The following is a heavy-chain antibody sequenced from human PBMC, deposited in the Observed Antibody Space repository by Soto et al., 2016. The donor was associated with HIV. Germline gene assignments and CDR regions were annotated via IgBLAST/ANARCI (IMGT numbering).Heavy chain of an antibody. CDR3: AREDPLLVRGVTSDY. CDR2: ISAYNGNT. D-gene: IGHD3-10*01. Sequence: QVQLVQSGAEVKKPGASAKASCKASGYTFTSYGISWVRQAPGQGLEWMGWISAYNGNTNYAQKLQGRVTMTTDTSTSTAYMELRSLRSDDTAVYYCAREDPLLVRGVTSDYWGQGTLVTVSS. J-gene: IGHJ4*02. V-gene: IGHV1-18*01. CDR1: GYTFTSYG.